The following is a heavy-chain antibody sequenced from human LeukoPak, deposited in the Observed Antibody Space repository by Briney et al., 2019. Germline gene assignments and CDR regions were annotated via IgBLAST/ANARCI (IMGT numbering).Heavy chain of an antibody. J-gene: IGHJ4*02. D-gene: IGHD2-21*02. CDR3: ARMVVVTATPYYFDN. CDR1: GFTFGNYW. V-gene: IGHV3-7*01. Sequence: GGSLRLSCVASGFTFGNYWMSWVRQAPGKGLEWVANIRQDGSDTVYVDSVKGRFTISRDNARNSLYLQMSCLRPEDTAVFYCARMVVVTATPYYFDNWGPGTLVTVSS. CDR2: IRQDGSDT.